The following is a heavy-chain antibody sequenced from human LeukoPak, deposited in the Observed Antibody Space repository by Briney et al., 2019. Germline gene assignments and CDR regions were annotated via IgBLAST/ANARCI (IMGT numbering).Heavy chain of an antibody. D-gene: IGHD6-19*01. J-gene: IGHJ5*02. CDR1: GYTFTSYY. V-gene: IGHV1-46*01. CDR3: GVYSSGCYP. Sequence: ASVTVSCKASGYTFTSYYMHWVRQAPGPGLEWMGIINPSGGSTVYAQTFQGRGTITRDTSTSTVYMELSSLRSDDTAVEYNGVYSSGCYPWGQGKPLTVSS. CDR2: INPSGGST.